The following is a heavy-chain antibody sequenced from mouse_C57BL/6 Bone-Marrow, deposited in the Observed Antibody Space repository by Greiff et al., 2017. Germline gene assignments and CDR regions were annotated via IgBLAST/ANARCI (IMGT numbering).Heavy chain of an antibody. CDR1: GYTFTSYW. D-gene: IGHD1-3*01. CDR2: IDPSDSYT. J-gene: IGHJ1*03. V-gene: IGHV1-69*01. Sequence: QVQLQQPGAELVMPGASVKLSCKASGYTFTSYWMHWVKQRPGQGLEWIGEIDPSDSYTNYNQKFKGKSTLTVDKSSSTAYMQLSSLTSEDSAVYYGAREKYMSREVAFDFGGRGTGPTVT. CDR3: AREKYMSREVAFDFGG.